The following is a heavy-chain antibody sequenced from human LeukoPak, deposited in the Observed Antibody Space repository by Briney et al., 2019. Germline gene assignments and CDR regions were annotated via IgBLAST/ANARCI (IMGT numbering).Heavy chain of an antibody. CDR3: ARDPGGVPAAQYCFDS. D-gene: IGHD2-2*01. J-gene: IGHJ4*02. CDR1: GFTFSRNA. Sequence: PGGSLRLSCAASGFTFSRNAMHWVRQAPGKGLEWVAVIAYDGSNMYYADSVKGRFTISRDNSKNTLYLQMNSLRPEDTAVYYCARDPGGVPAAQYCFDSWGQGTLVTASS. CDR2: IAYDGSNM. V-gene: IGHV3-30-3*01.